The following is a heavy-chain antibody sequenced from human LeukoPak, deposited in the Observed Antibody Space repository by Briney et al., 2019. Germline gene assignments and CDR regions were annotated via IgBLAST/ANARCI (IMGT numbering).Heavy chain of an antibody. CDR3: GRGSDYYDSSGSSNKVFDI. Sequence: GGSLRLSCVASGFTFGNYWMRWVRQGPGKGLEWVSSICISGGSTLYADSMKGRFTISRANSRTTLYLQMNSLRAEDTAVYFCGRGSDYYDSSGSSNKVFDIWGQGTMVTVSA. D-gene: IGHD3-22*01. CDR2: ICISGGST. J-gene: IGHJ3*02. CDR1: GFTFGNYW. V-gene: IGHV3-23*01.